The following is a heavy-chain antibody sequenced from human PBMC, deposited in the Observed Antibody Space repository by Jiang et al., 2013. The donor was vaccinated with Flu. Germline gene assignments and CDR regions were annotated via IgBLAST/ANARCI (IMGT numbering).Heavy chain of an antibody. V-gene: IGHV4-38-2*02. Sequence: PSETLSLTCSVSGFSINSGYYWGWIRQPPGKGLEWVGSIYQSGTTYYNPSLKSRVIISVDTSKNQFSLKVTSVTAADTAVYYCARQAAAGTRGYYSYYGMDVWGPGTTVTVSS. CDR1: GFSINSGYY. CDR2: IYQSGTT. D-gene: IGHD6-13*01. J-gene: IGHJ6*02. CDR3: ARQAAAGTRGYYSYYGMDV.